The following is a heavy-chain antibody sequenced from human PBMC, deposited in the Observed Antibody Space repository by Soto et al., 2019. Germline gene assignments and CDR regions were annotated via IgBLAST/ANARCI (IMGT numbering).Heavy chain of an antibody. D-gene: IGHD6-19*01. CDR2: IKQDGSEK. CDR3: ARDSSGWV. J-gene: IGHJ4*02. V-gene: IGHV3-7*04. Sequence: GGSLRLCCAAPGFTFSSYWMSWGRQAPGKGLEWVANIKQDGSEKYYVDSVKGRFTISRDNAKNSLYLQMNSLRAEDTAVYYCARDSSGWVWGQGP. CDR1: GFTFSSYW.